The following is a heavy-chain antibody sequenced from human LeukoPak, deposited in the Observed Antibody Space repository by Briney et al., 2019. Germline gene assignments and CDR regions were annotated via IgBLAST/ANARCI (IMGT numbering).Heavy chain of an antibody. V-gene: IGHV3-20*04. CDR2: INWNGVST. D-gene: IGHD4-17*01. J-gene: IGHJ3*02. Sequence: PGGSLRLSCAASGFNFDDYGMSWVRQAPGKGLEWVSGINWNGVSTGYADSVKGRFTISRDNAKNSLYLQMNSLRAEDTALYYCARRDYDENAFDIWGQGTMVTVSS. CDR3: ARRDYDENAFDI. CDR1: GFNFDDYG.